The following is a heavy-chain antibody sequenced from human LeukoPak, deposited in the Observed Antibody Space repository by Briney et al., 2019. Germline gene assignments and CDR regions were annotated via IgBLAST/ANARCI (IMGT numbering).Heavy chain of an antibody. CDR2: IYHSGST. D-gene: IGHD6-13*01. CDR3: ASHSDGSSWSTQYYYYYMDV. J-gene: IGHJ6*03. V-gene: IGHV4-38-2*02. Sequence: PSETLSLTCTVSGYSISSGYYWGWIRQPPGKGLEWIGSIYHSGSTYYNPSLKSRVTISVDTSKNQFSLKLSSVTAADTAVYYCASHSDGSSWSTQYYYYYMDVWGKGTTVTVSS. CDR1: GYSISSGYY.